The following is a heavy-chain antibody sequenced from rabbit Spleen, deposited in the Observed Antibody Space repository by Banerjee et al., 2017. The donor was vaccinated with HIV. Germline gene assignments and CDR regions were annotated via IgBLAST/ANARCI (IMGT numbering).Heavy chain of an antibody. CDR3: ARNANGGWDL. J-gene: IGHJ4*01. D-gene: IGHD4-1*01. V-gene: IGHV1S47*01. CDR1: GFDLSVNL. CDR2: IYPVFVIT. Sequence: QEQLEESGGGLVQPEGSLTLTCKASGFDLSVNLYMCWVRQAPGKGLEWIGDIYPVFVITNYANWVQGRFTISSDNAQNTVDLQMNSLTPADTATYFCARNANGGWDLWGPGTLVTVS.